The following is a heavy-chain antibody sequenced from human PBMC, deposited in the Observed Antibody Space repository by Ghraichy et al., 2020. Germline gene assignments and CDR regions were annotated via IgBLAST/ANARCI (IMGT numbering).Heavy chain of an antibody. V-gene: IGHV4-34*01. Sequence: SETLSLTCAVYGGSFSGYYWSWIRQPPGKGLEWIGEINHSGSTNYNPSLKSRVTISVDTSKNQFSLKLSSVTAADTAVYYCARGRGGANWNYYPILDYWGQGTLVTVSS. CDR2: INHSGST. J-gene: IGHJ4*02. CDR3: ARGRGGANWNYYPILDY. D-gene: IGHD1-7*01. CDR1: GGSFSGYY.